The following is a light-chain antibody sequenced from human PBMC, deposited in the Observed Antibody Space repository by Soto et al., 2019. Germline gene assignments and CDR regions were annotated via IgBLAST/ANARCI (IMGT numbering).Light chain of an antibody. J-gene: IGLJ1*01. CDR3: CSYASGSIYV. CDR1: SSDVGAFNY. V-gene: IGLV2-14*01. CDR2: EVG. Sequence: QSALTQPASMSGSPGQSITISCTGTSSDVGAFNYVSWYLQYPGKAPKLMIYEVGNRPSGVSNRFSGSKSGNTASLTISGLQAEDEADYYCCSYASGSIYVFGTGTKLTVL.